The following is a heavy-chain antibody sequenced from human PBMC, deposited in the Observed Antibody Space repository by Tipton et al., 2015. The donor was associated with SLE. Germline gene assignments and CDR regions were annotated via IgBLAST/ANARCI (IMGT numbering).Heavy chain of an antibody. V-gene: IGHV4-59*11. CDR1: GGSISSHY. J-gene: IGHJ4*02. CDR2: IYYSGST. CDR3: AREPYSGSFDY. Sequence: LRLSCTVSGGSISSHYWSWIRQPPGKGLEWIGYIYYSGSTNYNPSLKSRVTISIDTSKNQFSLKLSSVTAADTAVYYCAREPYSGSFDYWGQGTLVTVSS. D-gene: IGHD1-26*01.